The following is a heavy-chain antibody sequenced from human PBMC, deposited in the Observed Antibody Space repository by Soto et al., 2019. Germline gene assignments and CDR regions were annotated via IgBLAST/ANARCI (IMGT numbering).Heavy chain of an antibody. CDR2: IYYSGST. J-gene: IGHJ4*02. CDR1: GVSISSIKYY. D-gene: IGHD3-9*01. V-gene: IGHV4-39*01. Sequence: LSLTCTVSGVSISSIKYYWSWIRQPPGKGLEWIGSIYYSGSTYYNPSLKSRVTISVDTSKSQFSLNLRPVTTVDTAVYYCARSPSRQYFDWIPDFDYWGQGALVTVSS. CDR3: ARSPSRQYFDWIPDFDY.